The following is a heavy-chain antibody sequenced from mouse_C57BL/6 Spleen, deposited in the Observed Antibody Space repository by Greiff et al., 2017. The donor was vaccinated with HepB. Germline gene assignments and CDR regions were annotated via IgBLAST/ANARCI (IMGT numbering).Heavy chain of an antibody. CDR2: IWTGGGT. D-gene: IGHD1-1*02. Sequence: VKLMESGPGLVAPSQSLSITCTVSGFSLTSYAISWVRQPPGKGLEWLGVIWTGGGTNYNSALKSRLSISKDNSKSQVFLKMNSLQTDDTARYYCARNSGDYAGVFDYWGQGTTLTVSS. V-gene: IGHV2-9-1*01. CDR3: ARNSGDYAGVFDY. CDR1: GFSLTSYA. J-gene: IGHJ2*01.